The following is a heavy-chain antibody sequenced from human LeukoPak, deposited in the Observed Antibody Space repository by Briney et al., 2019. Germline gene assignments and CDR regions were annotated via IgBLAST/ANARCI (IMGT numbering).Heavy chain of an antibody. CDR1: GFTFSSYA. CDR3: AKDPPSGNRYFDY. J-gene: IGHJ4*02. Sequence: AGGSLRLSCAASGFTFSSYAMSWGRQAPGKGLEWVSAISGSGGSTYYAESVKGRFTISRDNSKKMLYLQMNSLRAEDTAVYYCAKDPPSGNRYFDYWGQGTLVTVSS. V-gene: IGHV3-23*01. D-gene: IGHD4-23*01. CDR2: ISGSGGST.